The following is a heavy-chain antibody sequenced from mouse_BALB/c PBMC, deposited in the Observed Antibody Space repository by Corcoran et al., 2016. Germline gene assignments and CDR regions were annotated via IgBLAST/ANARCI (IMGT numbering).Heavy chain of an antibody. CDR3: ARRANWDDYYAMDY. V-gene: IGHV8-12*01. J-gene: IGHJ4*01. CDR2: IYWDDDK. CDR1: GFSLSTSGMG. D-gene: IGHD4-1*01. Sequence: QVTLKESGPGILQPSQTLSLTCSFSGFSLSTSGMGVSWIRQPSGKGLEWLAHIYWDDDKRYNPSLKSRLTISKDTSSNQVFLKITSVDTADTATYYCARRANWDDYYAMDYWGQGTSVTVSS.